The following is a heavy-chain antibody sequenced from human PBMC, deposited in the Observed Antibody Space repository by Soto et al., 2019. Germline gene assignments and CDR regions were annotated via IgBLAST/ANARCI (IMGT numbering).Heavy chain of an antibody. CDR1: GGAFSSYA. CDR3: ARRRLGYGSFYFDI. J-gene: IGHJ2*01. V-gene: IGHV1-69*01. CDR2: NLPLFNIS. Sequence: QVQLVQSGAEVKKPGSSVKVSCKASGGAFSSYAISWVRQAPGQGLEWMGGNLPLFNISNYAQKFQGKVTITADEPTGTASMALRTRTSEDTAGYSGARRRLGYGSFYFDIWGRGTLITVSS. D-gene: IGHD3-10*01.